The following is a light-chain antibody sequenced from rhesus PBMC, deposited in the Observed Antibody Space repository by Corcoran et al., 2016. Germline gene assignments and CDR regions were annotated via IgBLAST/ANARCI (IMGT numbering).Light chain of an antibody. CDR2: DAS. Sequence: DIQMTQSPSSLSAFVGDRVIITCRASQTIGNYLIWYQQKPGKVPNVLIYDASTLQSGVPFRFSGSGPGTDFKRTISSLQPEDFATYYCQQHNSLPYSFGQGTKVEIK. CDR1: QTIGNY. J-gene: IGKJ2*01. V-gene: IGKV1-44*03. CDR3: QQHNSLPYS.